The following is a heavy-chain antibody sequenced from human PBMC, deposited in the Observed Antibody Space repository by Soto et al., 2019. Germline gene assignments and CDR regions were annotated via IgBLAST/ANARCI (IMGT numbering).Heavy chain of an antibody. CDR2: IIPILGIA. Sequence: QVQLVQSGAEVKKPGSSVKVSCKASGGTFSSYTISWVRQAPGQGLEWMGRIIPILGIANYAQKFQGRVTITADKSTSTAYMELSSLRSEDTAVYYCVEMATGSDFGYWGHGTLVTVSS. J-gene: IGHJ4*01. CDR3: VEMATGSDFGY. CDR1: GGTFSSYT. D-gene: IGHD5-12*01. V-gene: IGHV1-69*02.